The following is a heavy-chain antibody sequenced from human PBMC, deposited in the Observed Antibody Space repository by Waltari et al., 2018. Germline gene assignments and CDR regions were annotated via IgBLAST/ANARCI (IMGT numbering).Heavy chain of an antibody. Sequence: QVQLQESGPGLVKPSETLSLTCTVSGGSISSYYWSWIRQPAGKGLEWIGRIYTSGSTNYNPSLKSRVTMSVDTSKNQFSLKLSSVTAADTAVYYCANTLGYCSGGSCSDDIWGQGTMVTVSS. CDR2: IYTSGST. CDR1: GGSISSYY. J-gene: IGHJ3*02. V-gene: IGHV4-4*07. CDR3: ANTLGYCSGGSCSDDI. D-gene: IGHD2-15*01.